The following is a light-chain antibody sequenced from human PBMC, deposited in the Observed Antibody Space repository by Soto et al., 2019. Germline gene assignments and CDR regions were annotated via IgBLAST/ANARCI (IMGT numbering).Light chain of an antibody. CDR3: SSYAGSTRGV. J-gene: IGLJ1*01. CDR2: DVS. Sequence: QSVLTQPASVSVSPGQSITISCTGTSSDVGGYNYVSWYQQHPGKAPKLMIYDVSNRPSGVSNRFSGCKSGNTASLTVSGLQAEDEADYYCSSYAGSTRGVFVTGTKVTVL. V-gene: IGLV2-14*01. CDR1: SSDVGGYNY.